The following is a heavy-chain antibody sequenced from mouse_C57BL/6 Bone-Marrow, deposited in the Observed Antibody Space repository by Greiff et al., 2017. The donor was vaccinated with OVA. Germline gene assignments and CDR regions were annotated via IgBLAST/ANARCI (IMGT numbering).Heavy chain of an antibody. CDR1: GYTFTSYW. D-gene: IGHD2-4*01. CDR2: IDPSDSYT. J-gene: IGHJ1*03. V-gene: IGHV1-69*01. Sequence: QVQLQQPGAELVMPGASVKLSCKASGYTFTSYWMHWVKQRPGQGLEWIGEIDPSDSYTNYNQKFKGKSTLTVDKSSSTAYMQLSSLTSEDSAVYDCARGDYDSHYWYFDVWGTGTTVTVSS. CDR3: ARGDYDSHYWYFDV.